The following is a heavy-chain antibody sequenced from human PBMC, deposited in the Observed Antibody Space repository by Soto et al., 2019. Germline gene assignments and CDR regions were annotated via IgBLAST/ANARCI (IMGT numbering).Heavy chain of an antibody. D-gene: IGHD3-22*01. J-gene: IGHJ4*02. CDR3: AKAKYYD. CDR1: GFTFSNYA. Sequence: PGRSLRLSCAASGFTFSNYAMNWVRQAPGKGLEWVSSSGGTTYYADSVKGRFSTSRDNSKNSLFLQVNSLRAEDTAVYHCAKAKYYDWGEGTLVTLSS. V-gene: IGHV3-23*01. CDR2: SGGTT.